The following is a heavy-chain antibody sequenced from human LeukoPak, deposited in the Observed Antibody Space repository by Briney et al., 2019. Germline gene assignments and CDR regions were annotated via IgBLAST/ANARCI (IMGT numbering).Heavy chain of an antibody. D-gene: IGHD2-21*02. Sequence: SVKVSCNASGGTFSSYTISWVRQAPGQGLEWMGRIIPIFGTANYAQKFQGRVTITTDESTSTAYMELSSLRSEDTAVYYCTRDLTYCGGDCYSDYWGQGTLVTVSS. V-gene: IGHV1-69*05. CDR2: IIPIFGTA. J-gene: IGHJ4*02. CDR3: TRDLTYCGGDCYSDY. CDR1: GGTFSSYT.